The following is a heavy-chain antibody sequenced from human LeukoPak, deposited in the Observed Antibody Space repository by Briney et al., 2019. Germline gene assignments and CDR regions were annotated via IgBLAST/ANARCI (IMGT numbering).Heavy chain of an antibody. D-gene: IGHD3-22*01. J-gene: IGHJ4*02. CDR3: AKDAHDSSGYSFFDY. CDR2: IRYDGSNK. CDR1: GFTFSSYG. Sequence: GGSLRLSCAASGFTFSSYGMHWVRQAPGKGLEWVAFIRYDGSNKYYADSVKGRFTISRDNSKNTLYLQMNSLRAEDTAVYYCAKDAHDSSGYSFFDYRGQGTLVTVSS. V-gene: IGHV3-30*02.